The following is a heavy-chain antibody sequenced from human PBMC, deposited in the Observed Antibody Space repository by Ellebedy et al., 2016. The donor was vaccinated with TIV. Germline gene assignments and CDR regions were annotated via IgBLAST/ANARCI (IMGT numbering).Heavy chain of an antibody. D-gene: IGHD1-20*01. CDR1: GFTFSSYA. CDR3: ARDRVTGTTGWFDP. CDR2: ISYDGSNK. J-gene: IGHJ5*02. V-gene: IGHV3-30-3*01. Sequence: GGSLRLSXAASGFTFSSYAMHWVRQAPGKGLEWVAVISYDGSNKYYADSVKGRFTISRDNSKNTLYLQMNSLRAEDTAVYYCARDRVTGTTGWFDPWGQGTLVTVSS.